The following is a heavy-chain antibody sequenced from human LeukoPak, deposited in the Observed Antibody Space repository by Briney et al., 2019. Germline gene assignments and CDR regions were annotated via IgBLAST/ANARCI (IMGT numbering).Heavy chain of an antibody. CDR1: GFTFSSYW. J-gene: IGHJ3*01. D-gene: IGHD2-2*01. CDR3: ARDSRICSSSNCRGDAFDL. CDR2: IKEDGSQK. Sequence: SGGSLRLSCAASGFTFSSYWMSWVRQAPGKGLEWVANIKEDGSQKYYVDSVRGRFTISRDNAKNSVFLQMNSLRAEDTAVYYCARDSRICSSSNCRGDAFDLWGQGTMVTVTS. V-gene: IGHV3-7*01.